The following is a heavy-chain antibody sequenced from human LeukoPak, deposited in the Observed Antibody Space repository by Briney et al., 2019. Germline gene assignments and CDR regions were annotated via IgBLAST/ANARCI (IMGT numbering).Heavy chain of an antibody. CDR2: IRYDGNRN. Sequence: GGSLRLSCVASGFTFRTYGTHWVRQAPGKGLEWVAFIRYDGNRNYYADSVKGRFTISRDNSKNTLFLQMNDLRAEDTAVYYCAKIGVATIGSYYYYMDVWGKGTTVSVSS. D-gene: IGHD5-12*01. CDR3: AKIGVATIGSYYYYMDV. CDR1: GFTFRTYG. V-gene: IGHV3-30*02. J-gene: IGHJ6*03.